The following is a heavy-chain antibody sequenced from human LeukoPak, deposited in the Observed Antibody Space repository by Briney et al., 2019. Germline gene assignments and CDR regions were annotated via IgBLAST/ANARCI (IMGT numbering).Heavy chain of an antibody. CDR1: GYTFTSYD. Sequence: GASVKVSCKASGYTFTSYDINWVRQATGQGLEWMGWMNPNSGNTGYAQKFQGRVTMTRNTSISTAYMELSSLGSEDTAVYYCARGRRFLESLLAYYYYYMDVWGKGTTVTVSS. V-gene: IGHV1-8*01. CDR2: MNPNSGNT. J-gene: IGHJ6*03. D-gene: IGHD3-3*01. CDR3: ARGRRFLESLLAYYYYYMDV.